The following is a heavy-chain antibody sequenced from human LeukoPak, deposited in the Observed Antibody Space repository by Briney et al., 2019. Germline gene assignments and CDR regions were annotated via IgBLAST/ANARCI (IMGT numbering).Heavy chain of an antibody. V-gene: IGHV3-21*01. J-gene: IGHJ6*02. CDR2: ISSSSSYI. CDR1: GFTFSSYS. D-gene: IGHD6-6*01. Sequence: PGGSLRLSCAASGFTFSSYSMNWVRQAPGKGLEWVSSISSSSSYIYYADSVKGRFTISRDNAKNSLYLQMNSLRAEDTAVYYCARDGGSIAAGDYYYGMDVWGQGTTVTVS. CDR3: ARDGGSIAAGDYYYGMDV.